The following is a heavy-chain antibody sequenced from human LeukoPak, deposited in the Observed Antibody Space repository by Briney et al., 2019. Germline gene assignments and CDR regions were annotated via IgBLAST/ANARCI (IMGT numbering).Heavy chain of an antibody. V-gene: IGHV3-74*01. CDR1: GFTFSSYG. D-gene: IGHD3-10*01. CDR3: ARAGRAERYYYGSGDWFDP. CDR2: INSDGSST. J-gene: IGHJ5*02. Sequence: PGGSLRLSCAASGFTFSSYGMNWVRQAPGKGLGWVSRINSDGSSTSYADSVKGRFTISRDNAKNTLYLQMNSLRAEDTAVYYCARAGRAERYYYGSGDWFDPWGQGTLVTVSS.